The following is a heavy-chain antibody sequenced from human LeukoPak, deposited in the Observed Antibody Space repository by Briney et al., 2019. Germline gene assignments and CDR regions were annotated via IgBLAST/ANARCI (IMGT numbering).Heavy chain of an antibody. CDR3: ARGRRIAATDTFVGWFDP. V-gene: IGHV1-18*01. Sequence: VASVKVSCKASGYTFTKYGLGWVRQAPGQGLEWMGWISAYNGNTNYAQKLQGRVTMTTDTSTSTVYTELSSLRSEDTAVYYCARGRRIAATDTFVGWFDPWGQGTLVTVSS. J-gene: IGHJ5*02. CDR2: ISAYNGNT. D-gene: IGHD6-13*01. CDR1: GYTFTKYG.